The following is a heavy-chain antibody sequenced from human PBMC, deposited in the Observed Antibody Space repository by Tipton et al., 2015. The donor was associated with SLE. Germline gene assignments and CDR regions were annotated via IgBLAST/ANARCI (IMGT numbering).Heavy chain of an antibody. J-gene: IGHJ5*02. CDR2: IKPDGSEE. D-gene: IGHD5-24*01. CDR1: GFSFSSYW. CDR3: ARKRMAHNWFDP. V-gene: IGHV3-7*01. Sequence: SLRLSCAASGFSFSSYWMSWVRQAPGKEPEWVANIKPDGSEEYYVDSVKGRFTISRDNAKNSLYLEMNSLRDEDTGVYYCARKRMAHNWFDPWGQGTLVIVSS.